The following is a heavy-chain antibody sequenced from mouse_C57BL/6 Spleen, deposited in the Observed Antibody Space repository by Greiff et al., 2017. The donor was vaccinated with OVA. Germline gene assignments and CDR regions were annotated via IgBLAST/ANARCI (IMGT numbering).Heavy chain of an antibody. CDR1: GYTFTSYW. Sequence: VQLQQSGAELVRPGTSVKLSCKASGYTFTSYWMHWVKQRPGQGLEWIGVIDPSDSYTNYNQKFKGKATLTVDTSSSTAYMQLSSLTSEDSAVYYCARKGGYDLFDYWGQGTTLTVSS. J-gene: IGHJ2*01. CDR2: IDPSDSYT. CDR3: ARKGGYDLFDY. V-gene: IGHV1-59*01. D-gene: IGHD2-2*01.